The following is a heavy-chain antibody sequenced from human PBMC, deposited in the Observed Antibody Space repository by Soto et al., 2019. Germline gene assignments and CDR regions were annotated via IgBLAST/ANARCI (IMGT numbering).Heavy chain of an antibody. CDR2: INPSGVKT. J-gene: IGHJ4*02. CDR3: ARAGTGHNSGWTSELGY. Sequence: QVQLVQSGAELRKPGASVKVSCKASGYTFSSYYVHWVRQDPGQGLEWMGLINPSGVKTTYAQKCQGRVTMTRDTATTTVYMELSGLRSEDTAVYYCARAGTGHNSGWTSELGYWGQGTLVTVSS. V-gene: IGHV1-46*01. D-gene: IGHD5-12*01. CDR1: GYTFSSYY.